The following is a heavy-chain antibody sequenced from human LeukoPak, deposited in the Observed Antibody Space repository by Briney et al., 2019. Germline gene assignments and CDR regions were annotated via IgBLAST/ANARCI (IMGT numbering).Heavy chain of an antibody. CDR2: INHSGST. CDR1: GGSFSGYY. Sequence: PSETLSLTCAVYGGSFSGYYWSWIRQPPGKGLEWIGEINHSGSTNYNPSLKSRVTISVDTSKNQFSLKLSSVTAADTAVYYCASRAGGQRLVLWYFDLWGRGTLVTVSS. V-gene: IGHV4-34*01. CDR3: ASRAGGQRLVLWYFDL. D-gene: IGHD6-13*01. J-gene: IGHJ2*01.